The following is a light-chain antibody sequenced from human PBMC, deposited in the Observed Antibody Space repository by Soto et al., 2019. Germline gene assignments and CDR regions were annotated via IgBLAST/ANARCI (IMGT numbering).Light chain of an antibody. Sequence: DVQMTQSPSTLSASVGDRVTITCRASQNINSDLAWYQQKPGKAPQLLIYRASSLESVVPSRFIGSGSGTEFTLTITSLQPDDFATYYCQQHNNYVTFSHGTRVDIK. J-gene: IGKJ1*01. CDR2: RAS. CDR1: QNINSD. V-gene: IGKV1-5*03. CDR3: QQHNNYVT.